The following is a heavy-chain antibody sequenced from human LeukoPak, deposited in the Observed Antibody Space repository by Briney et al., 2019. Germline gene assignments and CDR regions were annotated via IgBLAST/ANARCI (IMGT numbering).Heavy chain of an antibody. Sequence: ASVKVSCKASGYTFTSYGISWVRQAPGQGLEWMGWISAYNGNTNYAQKLQGRVTMTTDTSTSTAYMELRSLRSDDTAVYYCARRGITMVRGVPYLNPSYMDVWGKGTTVTVSS. CDR2: ISAYNGNT. CDR3: ARRGITMVRGVPYLNPSYMDV. D-gene: IGHD3-10*01. J-gene: IGHJ6*03. CDR1: GYTFTSYG. V-gene: IGHV1-18*01.